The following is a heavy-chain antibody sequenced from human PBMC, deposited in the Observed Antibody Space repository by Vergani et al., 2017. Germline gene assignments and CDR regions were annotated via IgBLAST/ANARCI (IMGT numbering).Heavy chain of an antibody. V-gene: IGHV7-4-1*02. D-gene: IGHD3-3*01. J-gene: IGHJ2*01. Sequence: QVQLVQSGAEVKKPGASVKVSCKASGYTFTSYGISWVRQAPGQGLEWMGWINTNTGNPTYAQGFTGRFVFSLDTSVSTAYLQISSLKAEDTAVYYCARDGTYYDFWSGYYTGWYFDLWGRGTLVTVSS. CDR2: INTNTGNP. CDR3: ARDGTYYDFWSGYYTGWYFDL. CDR1: GYTFTSYG.